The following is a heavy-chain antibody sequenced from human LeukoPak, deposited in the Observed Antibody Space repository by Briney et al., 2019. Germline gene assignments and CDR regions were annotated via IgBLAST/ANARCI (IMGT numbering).Heavy chain of an antibody. V-gene: IGHV1-2*06. CDR1: GYTFTGYY. CDR2: INPNSGGT. CDR3: ARDTFDYHRYYYDSSGVADY. Sequence: ASVKVSCKASGYTFTGYYMHWVRQAPGQGLEWMGRINPNSGGTNYAQKFQGRVTMTRDTSISTAYMELGRLRSDDTAVYYCARDTFDYHRYYYDSSGVADYWGQGTLVTVSS. D-gene: IGHD3-22*01. J-gene: IGHJ4*02.